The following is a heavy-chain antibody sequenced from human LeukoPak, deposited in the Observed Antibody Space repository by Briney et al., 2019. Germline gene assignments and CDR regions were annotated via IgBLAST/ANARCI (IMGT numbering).Heavy chain of an antibody. CDR1: RYTFTSYD. CDR3: ARGPYTYYDILTGYPSEDAFDI. CDR2: MNPNSGNT. J-gene: IGHJ3*02. Sequence: ASVKDSCKSSRYTFTSYDINWVRQATGQGVEWMGWMNPNSGNTGYAQKLQDRVTMTSNTSISTAYMELSSLRSEDTAVYYCARGPYTYYDILTGYPSEDAFDIWGQGTMVTVSS. V-gene: IGHV1-8*01. D-gene: IGHD3-9*01.